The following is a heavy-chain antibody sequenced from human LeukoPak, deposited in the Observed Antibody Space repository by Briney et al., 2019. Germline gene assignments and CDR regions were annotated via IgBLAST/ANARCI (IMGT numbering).Heavy chain of an antibody. CDR2: INLSGST. J-gene: IGHJ5*01. V-gene: IGHV4-34*01. Sequence: YPSETLSLTCAVEGGSFSGYYWSWIRQPPGNGLEWSGEINLSGSTNYNPSHKSRPTISVDTSKNQFSMKLSSVSAADTVVYYCARGLGPTYNRFDASGQRTLVTVSS. D-gene: IGHD3-16*01. CDR3: ARGLGPTYNRFDA. CDR1: GGSFSGYY.